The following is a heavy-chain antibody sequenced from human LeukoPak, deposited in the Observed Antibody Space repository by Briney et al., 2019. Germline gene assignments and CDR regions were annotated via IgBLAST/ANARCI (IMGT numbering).Heavy chain of an antibody. D-gene: IGHD3-10*01. CDR1: GYTFTGYY. CDR3: AREITMVRGVISNWFDP. V-gene: IGHV1-18*04. CDR2: ISAYNGNT. J-gene: IGHJ5*02. Sequence: ASVKVSCKASGYTFTGYYMHWVRQAPGQGLEWMGWISAYNGNTNYAQKLQGRVTMTTDTSTSTAYMELRSLRSDDTAVYYCAREITMVRGVISNWFDPWGQGTLVTVSS.